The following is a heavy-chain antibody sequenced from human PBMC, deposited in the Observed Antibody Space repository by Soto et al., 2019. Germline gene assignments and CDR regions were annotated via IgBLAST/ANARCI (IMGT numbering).Heavy chain of an antibody. Sequence: PGGSLRLSCAASGFTFSGYSMNWVRQAPGKGLEWVSSISSSSSYIYYADSVKGRFTISRDNAKNSLYLQMNSLRAEDTAVYYCARDQPGYSYGYGLGYWGQGTLVTVSS. CDR2: ISSSSSYI. CDR1: GFTFSGYS. D-gene: IGHD5-18*01. J-gene: IGHJ4*02. V-gene: IGHV3-21*01. CDR3: ARDQPGYSYGYGLGY.